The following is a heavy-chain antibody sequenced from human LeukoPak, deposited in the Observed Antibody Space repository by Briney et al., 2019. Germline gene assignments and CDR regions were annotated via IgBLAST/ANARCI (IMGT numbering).Heavy chain of an antibody. CDR3: AITGYYDSSGYYLWGDYYYGMDV. CDR2: ISGSGGST. J-gene: IGHJ6*02. V-gene: IGHV3-23*01. CDR1: GFTFSSYA. Sequence: PGGSLRLSCAASGFTFSSYAMSWVRQAPGKGLEWVSAISGSGGSTYYADSVKGRFTISRDNSKNTLYLQMNSLRAEDTAVYYCAITGYYDSSGYYLWGDYYYGMDVWGQGTTVTVSS. D-gene: IGHD3-22*01.